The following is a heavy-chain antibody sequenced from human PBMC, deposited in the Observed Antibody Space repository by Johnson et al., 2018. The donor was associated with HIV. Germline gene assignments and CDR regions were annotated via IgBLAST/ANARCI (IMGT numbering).Heavy chain of an antibody. D-gene: IGHD1-26*01. Sequence: QMQLVESGGGVVQPGRSLRLSCTASGFTFSGSVTGSARLPGKGWSGLAVMSYDGSNQYYADSVTGRFTISRDNSKNTLYLQMNSLRAEDTAVYYCARDRGWELLLGAFDIWGQGTMVTVSS. V-gene: IGHV3-30*04. CDR3: ARDRGWELLLGAFDI. CDR2: MSYDGSNQ. CDR1: GFTFSGSV. J-gene: IGHJ3*02.